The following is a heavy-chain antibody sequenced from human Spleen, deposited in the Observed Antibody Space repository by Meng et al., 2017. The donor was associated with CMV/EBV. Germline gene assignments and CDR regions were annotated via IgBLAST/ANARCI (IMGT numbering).Heavy chain of an antibody. J-gene: IGHJ4*02. V-gene: IGHV3-7*01. CDR3: VRDYPGLSGSYYGTFYY. CDR2: IKQDGGDK. Sequence: GGSLRLSCAASGFTFSTYWMTWVRQAPGKGLEWVANIKQDGGDKYYVDSVKGRFTISRDNAKNSLYLQLSSLRAEDTAVYYCVRDYPGLSGSYYGTFYYWGQGTLVTVSS. D-gene: IGHD1-26*01. CDR1: GFTFSTYW.